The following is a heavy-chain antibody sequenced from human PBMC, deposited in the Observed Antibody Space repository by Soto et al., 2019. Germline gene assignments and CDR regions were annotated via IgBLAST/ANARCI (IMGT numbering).Heavy chain of an antibody. CDR1: GGSISSYY. V-gene: IGHV4-59*01. D-gene: IGHD3-16*01. CDR3: ARDGGDGYKKNEFEY. CDR2: IFYSGST. Sequence: QVQLQESGPGLVKPSETLSLTCTVSGGSISSYYWNWIRQPPGKGLEWIGYIFYSGSTNYNPSLKSRVTISVDTSKNQFSLKLSSVTAADTAVYYCARDGGDGYKKNEFEYWGQGTPVTVSS. J-gene: IGHJ4*02.